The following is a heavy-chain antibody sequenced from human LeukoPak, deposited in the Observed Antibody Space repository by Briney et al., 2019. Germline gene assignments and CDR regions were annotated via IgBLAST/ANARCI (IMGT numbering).Heavy chain of an antibody. CDR3: ARRGSGSPFDY. CDR1: GGSISSYY. V-gene: IGHV4-59*08. D-gene: IGHD1-26*01. J-gene: IGHJ4*02. Sequence: SETLSLTCTVSGGSISSYYWSWIRQPPGNGLEWIAYISYAGATEYNPSLRSRVSMSLATSMNQFSLRLTSVTASDTAVYYCARRGSGSPFDYWGEGMLVTVPS. CDR2: ISYAGAT.